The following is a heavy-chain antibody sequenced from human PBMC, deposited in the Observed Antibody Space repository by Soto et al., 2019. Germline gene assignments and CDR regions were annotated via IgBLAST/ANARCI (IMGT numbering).Heavy chain of an antibody. Sequence: SVKVSCKASGGTYSSDAVSWVRQAPGQGLEWMGGLIPILGTTHYAQKFQGRVTITADESTNTAYMELSSLRSDDTAVYYCARASGYVSGWYHDYWGQGTRVTVSS. V-gene: IGHV1-69*13. CDR2: LIPILGTT. J-gene: IGHJ4*02. D-gene: IGHD6-19*01. CDR1: GGTYSSDA. CDR3: ARASGYVSGWYHDY.